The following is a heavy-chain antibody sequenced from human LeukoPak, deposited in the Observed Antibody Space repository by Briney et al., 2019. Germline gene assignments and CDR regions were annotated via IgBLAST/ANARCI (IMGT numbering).Heavy chain of an antibody. D-gene: IGHD1-26*01. Sequence: ASVKVSCKVSGYTLTELSMHWVRQAPGQGLEWMGLINPSGGSTSYAQKFQGRVTMTRDTSTSTVYMELSSLRSEDTAVYYCARDRVTRGSESSDYWGQGTLVTVSS. V-gene: IGHV1-46*01. CDR1: GYTLTELS. J-gene: IGHJ4*02. CDR3: ARDRVTRGSESSDY. CDR2: INPSGGST.